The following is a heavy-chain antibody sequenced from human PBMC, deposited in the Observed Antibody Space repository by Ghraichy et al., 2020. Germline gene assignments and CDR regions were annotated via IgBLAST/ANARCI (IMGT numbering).Heavy chain of an antibody. CDR1: GGSFSGHY. CDR3: ATLYNYGIVDY. V-gene: IGHV4-34*01. CDR2: INHSGDT. J-gene: IGHJ4*02. D-gene: IGHD5-18*01. Sequence: GSLRLSCAVYGGSFSGHYWSWIRQPPGKGLEWIGEINHSGDTNYNPSLKSRVTISVDTSKNQFSLNLSSVTAADTAVYYCATLYNYGIVDYWGQGTLATVAS.